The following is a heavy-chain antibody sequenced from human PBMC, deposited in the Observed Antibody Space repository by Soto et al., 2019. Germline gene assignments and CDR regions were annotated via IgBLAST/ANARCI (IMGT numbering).Heavy chain of an antibody. Sequence: GGSMRLSCAAAGFTFSRYGIHWVRQAPGKGLEWVAVISFDGNNKYYADSVKGRFTISRDNSKNTLYLQMNNLGAEDTALYYCAKTEGPYSTSSQYFHYWGQGTLVTVSS. J-gene: IGHJ4*02. CDR2: ISFDGNNK. CDR3: AKTEGPYSTSSQYFHY. V-gene: IGHV3-30*18. CDR1: GFTFSRYG. D-gene: IGHD6-6*01.